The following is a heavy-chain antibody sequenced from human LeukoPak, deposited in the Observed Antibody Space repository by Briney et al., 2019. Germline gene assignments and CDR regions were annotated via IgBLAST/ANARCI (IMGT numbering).Heavy chain of an antibody. CDR3: AREYLAVAGNWYFDL. D-gene: IGHD6-19*01. J-gene: IGHJ2*01. CDR1: GGSISSGDYY. V-gene: IGHV4-30-4*01. CDR2: IYYSGST. Sequence: SETLSLTCTVSGGSISSGDYYWSWIRQPPGKGLEWIGYIYYSGSTYYNPSLKSRVTISVDTPKNQFSLKLSSVTAADTAVYYCAREYLAVAGNWYFDLWGRGTLVTVSS.